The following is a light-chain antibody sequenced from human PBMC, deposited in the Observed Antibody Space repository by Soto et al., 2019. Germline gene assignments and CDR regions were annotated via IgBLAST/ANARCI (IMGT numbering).Light chain of an antibody. CDR1: QNVASNY. CDR3: QEFGRT. CDR2: GAS. Sequence: VLTQSPGTLCLSPGERSTLSCRASQNVASNYIAWYQKKPGQAPRLLIHGASSRATGTPDRFSGFGSGTDFTLTISRLEPEDFAVYYCQEFGRTFGQGTKVDI. J-gene: IGKJ1*01. V-gene: IGKV3-20*01.